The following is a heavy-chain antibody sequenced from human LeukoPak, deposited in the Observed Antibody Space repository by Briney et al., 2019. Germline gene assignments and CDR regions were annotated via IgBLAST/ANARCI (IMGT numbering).Heavy chain of an antibody. V-gene: IGHV1-69*04. Sequence: SVKVSCKASGGTFSSYAISWVRQAPGQGLEWMGRIIPILGIANYAQKFQGRVTITADKSTSTAYMELSSLRSEDTAVYYCAYYYGSGSYSNWGQGTLVTVSS. CDR1: GGTFSSYA. D-gene: IGHD3-10*01. CDR2: IIPILGIA. CDR3: AYYYGSGSYSN. J-gene: IGHJ4*02.